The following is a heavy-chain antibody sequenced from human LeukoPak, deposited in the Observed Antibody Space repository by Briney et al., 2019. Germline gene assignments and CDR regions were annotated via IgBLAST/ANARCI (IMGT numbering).Heavy chain of an antibody. Sequence: GGSLRLSCAASGFTVSSSYMSWVRQAPGKGLEWVSVIYSGGSTYYADSVKGRFTISRDNSKNTLYLQMNSLRAEDTAVYYCARDSGEDIDYYYYGMDVWGQGTTVTVSS. CDR1: GFTVSSSY. D-gene: IGHD5-12*01. CDR3: ARDSGEDIDYYYYGMDV. V-gene: IGHV3-53*01. CDR2: IYSGGST. J-gene: IGHJ6*02.